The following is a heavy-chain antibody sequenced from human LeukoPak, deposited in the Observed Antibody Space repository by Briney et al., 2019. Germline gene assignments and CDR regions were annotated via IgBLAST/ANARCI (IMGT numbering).Heavy chain of an antibody. CDR3: ARDDSSGYYPY. J-gene: IGHJ4*02. V-gene: IGHV1-46*01. Sequence: ASVKVSCKASGYTFTSYYMHWVRQAPGRGLEWMGIINPSGGSTSYAQKFQGRVTMTRDTSTSTVYMELSSLRSEDTAVYYCARDDSSGYYPYWGQGTLVTVSS. CDR2: INPSGGST. D-gene: IGHD3-22*01. CDR1: GYTFTSYY.